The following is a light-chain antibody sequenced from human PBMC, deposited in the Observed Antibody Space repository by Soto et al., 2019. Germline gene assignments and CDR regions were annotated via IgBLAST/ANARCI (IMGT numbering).Light chain of an antibody. CDR3: QQRSNWPPIT. Sequence: EIVLTQSPATLSLSPGERATLSCRASQSVSSYLAGYQQKPAQASRLLIYDASNRATGIPARFSGSGSGTDFTLTISSLQPEDFAVYYCQQRSNWPPITFGQGTRLEIK. CDR2: DAS. J-gene: IGKJ5*01. V-gene: IGKV3-11*01. CDR1: QSVSSY.